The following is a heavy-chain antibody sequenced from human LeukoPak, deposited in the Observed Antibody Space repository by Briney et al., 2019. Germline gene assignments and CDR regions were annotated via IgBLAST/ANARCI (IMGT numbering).Heavy chain of an antibody. J-gene: IGHJ4*02. Sequence: GGSLRLSCAASGFTFSRYWMTWVRQAPGKGLEWVANIKQGGSEKYYVDSVKGRFTISRDNAKNSLYLQMNSLRAEDTAVYCCARVSIAAAGSDYWGQGTLVTVSS. CDR1: GFTFSRYW. D-gene: IGHD6-13*01. V-gene: IGHV3-7*01. CDR2: IKQGGSEK. CDR3: ARVSIAAAGSDY.